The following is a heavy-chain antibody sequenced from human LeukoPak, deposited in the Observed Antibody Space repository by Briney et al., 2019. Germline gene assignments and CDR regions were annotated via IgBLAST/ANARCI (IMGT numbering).Heavy chain of an antibody. CDR1: GGSISSYY. J-gene: IGHJ5*02. CDR2: IYYSGST. V-gene: IGHV4-59*01. D-gene: IGHD3-10*01. Sequence: SETLSLTCTVSGGSISSYYWSWIRQPPGKGLEWIGYIYYSGSTNYNPSLKSRVTISVDTSKNQFSLQLSSVTAADTAVYYCARALLWFGEFGNWFDPWGQGTLVTVSS. CDR3: ARALLWFGEFGNWFDP.